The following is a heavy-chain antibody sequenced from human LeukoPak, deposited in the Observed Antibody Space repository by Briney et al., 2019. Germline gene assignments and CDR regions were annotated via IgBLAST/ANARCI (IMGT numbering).Heavy chain of an antibody. CDR3: ARGPSISTTHTAYYYGMDV. Sequence: PRGSLRLSCAASGFTFSDHYMDWVRQAPGKGLEWVCRIRNKANSYTTEYAASVKGRFSISRDESENLVYLQMNSPKTEDTAVYYCARGPSISTTHTAYYYGMDVWGKGTTVTVSS. J-gene: IGHJ6*04. V-gene: IGHV3-72*01. CDR1: GFTFSDHY. CDR2: IRNKANSYTT. D-gene: IGHD1-1*01.